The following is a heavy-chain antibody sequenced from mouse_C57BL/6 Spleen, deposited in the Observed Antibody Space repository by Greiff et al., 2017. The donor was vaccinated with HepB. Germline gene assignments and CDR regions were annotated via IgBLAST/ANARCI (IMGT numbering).Heavy chain of an antibody. Sequence: VQLKESGPGLVKPSQSLSLTCSVTGYSITSGYYWNWIRQFPGNKLEWMGYISYDGSNNYNPSLNNRISITRDTSKNQCFLKLNSVTTEDTATYYCARDHYGRGFDYWGQGTTLTVSS. CDR2: ISYDGSN. D-gene: IGHD1-1*01. V-gene: IGHV3-6*01. J-gene: IGHJ2*01. CDR1: GYSITSGYY. CDR3: ARDHYGRGFDY.